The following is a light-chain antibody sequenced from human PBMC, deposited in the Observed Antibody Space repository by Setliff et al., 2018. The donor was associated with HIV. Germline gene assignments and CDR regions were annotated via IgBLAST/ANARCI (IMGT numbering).Light chain of an antibody. Sequence: QPALTQPASVSGSPGQSITISCTGTSGDVGGYNFVSWYQQSPGKAPKLMIYEVSNRPSGVSNRFSGSKSGNTASLTISGLQAEDEADYYCSSYTGKSTNTYVFGTGTKVTVL. J-gene: IGLJ1*01. CDR3: SSYTGKSTNTYV. CDR1: SGDVGGYNF. V-gene: IGLV2-14*01. CDR2: EVS.